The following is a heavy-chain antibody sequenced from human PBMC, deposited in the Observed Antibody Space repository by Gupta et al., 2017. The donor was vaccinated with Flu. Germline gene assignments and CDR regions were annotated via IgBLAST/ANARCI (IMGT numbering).Heavy chain of an antibody. D-gene: IGHD3-9*01. CDR3: ARGLSEAGYLRLDP. V-gene: IGHV4-59*01. J-gene: IGHJ5*02. Sequence: ISNYYWTWIRQPPGNGLEWIAYIHYSGKTYYNSALKSRVTISADTSKNQFSLKLNSVNDADTAVYYCARGLSEAGYLRLDPWGQGTLVTVS. CDR2: IHYSGKT. CDR1: ISNYY.